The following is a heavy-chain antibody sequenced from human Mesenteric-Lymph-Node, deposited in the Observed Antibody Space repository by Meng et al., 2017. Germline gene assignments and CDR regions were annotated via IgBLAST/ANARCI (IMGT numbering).Heavy chain of an antibody. CDR1: GYSFTSYW. J-gene: IGHJ6*02. CDR3: ARHLRAVVVPAAYYYYDMDV. D-gene: IGHD2-2*01. CDR2: IYPGDSDT. V-gene: IGHV5-51*01. Sequence: GESLKISCKGSGYSFTSYWIGWVRQMPGKGLEWMGIIYPGDSDTRYSPSFQGQVTISADKSISTAYLQWSSLKASDTAMYYCARHLRAVVVPAAYYYYDMDVWGQGTTVTVSS.